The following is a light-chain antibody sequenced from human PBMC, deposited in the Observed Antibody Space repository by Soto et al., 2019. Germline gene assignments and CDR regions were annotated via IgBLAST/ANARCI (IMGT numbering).Light chain of an antibody. CDR3: QQSYSTPT. CDR1: QSTSSY. CDR2: AAS. Sequence: DIQMPQSPSSLSASVGDRVTITCRASQSTSSYLNWYQQKPGKAPKLLIYAASSLQSGVPSRFSGSGAGTDFHLTISSLQPEHFATYYCQQSYSTPTFGQGTRLEIK. V-gene: IGKV1-39*01. J-gene: IGKJ5*01.